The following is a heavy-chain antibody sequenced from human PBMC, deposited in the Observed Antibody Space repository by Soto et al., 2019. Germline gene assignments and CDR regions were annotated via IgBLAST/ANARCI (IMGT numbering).Heavy chain of an antibody. CDR1: GFSFSTYW. V-gene: IGHV3-7*03. Sequence: EVHLLESGGGLVQPGGSLRLSCAASGFSFSTYWMSWVRQAPGKGLEWVANMKYDGSETYYVDSVKGRFTISRDNAKTSLYLQMNSPRVEDTAVYYCSKGGHIAFCGQGTLVTVSS. CDR2: MKYDGSET. CDR3: SKGGHIAF. J-gene: IGHJ1*01. D-gene: IGHD3-16*01.